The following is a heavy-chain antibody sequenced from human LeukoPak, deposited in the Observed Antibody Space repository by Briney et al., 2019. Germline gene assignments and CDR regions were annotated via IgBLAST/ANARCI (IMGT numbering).Heavy chain of an antibody. CDR2: IYYSGST. CDR3: AREYYYDSSGYYYVGAFDI. D-gene: IGHD3-22*01. Sequence: SWVRQHPGKGLEWIGHIYYSGSTYYNPSLKSRVTISVDTSKNQFSLKLSSVTAADTAVYYCAREYYYDSSGYYYVGAFDIWGQGTMVTVSS. V-gene: IGHV4-31*02. J-gene: IGHJ3*02.